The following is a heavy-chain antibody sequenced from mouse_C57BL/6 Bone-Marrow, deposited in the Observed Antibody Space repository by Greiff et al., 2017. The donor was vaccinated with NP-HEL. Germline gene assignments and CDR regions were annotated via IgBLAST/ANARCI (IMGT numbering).Heavy chain of an antibody. J-gene: IGHJ4*01. Sequence: QVQLQQPGAELVKPGASVKLSCKASGYTFTSYWMQWVKQRPGQGLEWIGEIDPSDSYTNYNQKFKGKATLTVDTSSSPAYMQLSSLKSEDSAVYYCARQGGNAMDYWGQGTSVTVSS. CDR3: ARQGGNAMDY. V-gene: IGHV1-50*01. CDR2: IDPSDSYT. D-gene: IGHD1-1*02. CDR1: GYTFTSYW.